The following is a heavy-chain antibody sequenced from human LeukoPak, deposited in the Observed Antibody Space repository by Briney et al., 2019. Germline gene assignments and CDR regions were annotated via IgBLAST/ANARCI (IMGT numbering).Heavy chain of an antibody. CDR3: AREFSSKLEWLAYVTGDDAFDV. J-gene: IGHJ3*01. Sequence: ASLKVSCKSFGYSFTGYHLHWVRHAPIQGLVWMGWVNPKTGGTNYTRKFQSRVTMTRDTSINTVNMELSRLTSDDTAVYYCAREFSSKLEWLAYVTGDDAFDVWGQGTMITVS. V-gene: IGHV1-2*02. CDR2: VNPKTGGT. CDR1: GYSFTGYH. D-gene: IGHD3-3*01.